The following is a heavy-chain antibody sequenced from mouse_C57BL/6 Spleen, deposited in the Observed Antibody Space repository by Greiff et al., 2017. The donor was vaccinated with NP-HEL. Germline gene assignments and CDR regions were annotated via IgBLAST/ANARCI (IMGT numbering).Heavy chain of an antibody. V-gene: IGHV5-4*01. CDR1: GFTFSSYA. CDR2: ISDGGSYT. Sequence: EVHLVESGGGLVKPGGSLKLSCAASGFTFSSYAMSWVRQTPEKRLEWVATISDGGSYTYYPDNVKGRFTISRDNAKNNLYLQMSHLKSEDTAMYYCARGVTGYFDYWGQGTTLTVSS. CDR3: ARGVTGYFDY. J-gene: IGHJ2*01. D-gene: IGHD2-2*01.